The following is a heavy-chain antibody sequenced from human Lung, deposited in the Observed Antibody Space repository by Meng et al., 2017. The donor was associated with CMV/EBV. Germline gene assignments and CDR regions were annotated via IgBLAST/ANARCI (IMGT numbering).Heavy chain of an antibody. Sequence: GESLKISCAASGFTFSSYGINWVRQAPGKGLEWVSSISSRSSYIYYADSVKGRFTISRDNSKNSLYLQMNSLRAEDTAVYYCAGDFCSSSSCYALDVWGQGTXVTVSS. CDR3: AGDFCSSSSCYALDV. CDR1: GFTFSSYG. V-gene: IGHV3-21*01. CDR2: ISSRSSYI. D-gene: IGHD2-2*01. J-gene: IGHJ6*02.